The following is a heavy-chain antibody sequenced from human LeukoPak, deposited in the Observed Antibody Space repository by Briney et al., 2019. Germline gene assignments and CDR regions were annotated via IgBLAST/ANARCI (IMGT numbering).Heavy chain of an antibody. V-gene: IGHV3-21*01. J-gene: IGHJ6*02. D-gene: IGHD6-6*01. CDR3: ARDDSSSRGHYYYYGMDV. CDR1: GFTFSSYS. Sequence: AGGSLRLSCAASGFTFSSYSMNWVRQAPGKGLEWVSSISSSSSYIYYADSVKGRFTISRDNAKNSLYLQMNSLRAEDTAVYYCARDDSSSRGHYYYYGMDVWGQGTTVTVSS. CDR2: ISSSSSYI.